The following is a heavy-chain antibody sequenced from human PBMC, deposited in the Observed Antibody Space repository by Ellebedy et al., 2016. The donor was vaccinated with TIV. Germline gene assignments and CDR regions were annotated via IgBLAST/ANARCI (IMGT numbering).Heavy chain of an antibody. CDR2: INAGNGNT. V-gene: IGHV1-3*01. CDR1: GYTLTELS. Sequence: ASVKVSCKVSGYTLTELSMHWVRQAPGQRLEWMGWINAGNGNTKYSQKFQGRVTITRDTSASTAYMELSSLRSEDTAVYYCARAAAGNEMVYWGQGTLVTVSS. D-gene: IGHD6-13*01. J-gene: IGHJ4*02. CDR3: ARAAAGNEMVY.